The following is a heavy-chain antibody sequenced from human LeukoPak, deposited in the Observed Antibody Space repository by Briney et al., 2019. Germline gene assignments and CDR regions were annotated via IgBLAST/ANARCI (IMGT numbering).Heavy chain of an antibody. J-gene: IGHJ4*02. D-gene: IGHD3-10*01. V-gene: IGHV1-18*01. CDR2: ISAYNGNT. CDR3: ARDYHYYGSGSPFDY. CDR1: GYTFTSYG. Sequence: GASVKVSCKASGYTFTSYGISWVRQAPGQGLEWMGWISAYNGNTNYAQKLQGRVTMTTDTSTSTAYMELRSLRPDDTAVYYCARDYHYYGSGSPFDYWGQGTLVTVSS.